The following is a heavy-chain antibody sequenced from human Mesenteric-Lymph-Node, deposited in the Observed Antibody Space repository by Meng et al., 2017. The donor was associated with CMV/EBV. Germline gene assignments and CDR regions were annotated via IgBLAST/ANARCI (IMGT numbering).Heavy chain of an antibody. Sequence: SGGSVSSGSYYWSWIRQPPGKGLEWIGYIYYSGSTNYTPSLKSRVTISVDTSKNQFSLKLSSVTAADTAVYYCARVNIVVVPGWLDPWGQGTLVTVSS. J-gene: IGHJ5*02. CDR3: ARVNIVVVPGWLDP. V-gene: IGHV4-61*01. D-gene: IGHD2-2*01. CDR2: IYYSGST. CDR1: GGSVSSGSYY.